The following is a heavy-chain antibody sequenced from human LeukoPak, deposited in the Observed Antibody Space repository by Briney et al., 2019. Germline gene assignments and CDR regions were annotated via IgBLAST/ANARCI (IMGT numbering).Heavy chain of an antibody. Sequence: SETLSLTCAVYGGSFSGYYWSWIRQPPGKGLEWIGEINHSGSTNYNPSLKSRVTISVDTSKNQFSLKLSSVTAADTAVYYCARGRDSSSGWAFDILGQGTMVTVS. CDR2: INHSGST. V-gene: IGHV4-34*01. D-gene: IGHD6-13*01. CDR3: ARGRDSSSGWAFDI. CDR1: GGSFSGYY. J-gene: IGHJ3*02.